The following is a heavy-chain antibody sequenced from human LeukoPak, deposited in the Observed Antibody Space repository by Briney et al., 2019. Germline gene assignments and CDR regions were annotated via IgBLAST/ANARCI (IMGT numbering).Heavy chain of an antibody. V-gene: IGHV3-48*03. D-gene: IGHD3-22*01. CDR1: GFTLNNYE. CDR3: ARVLYDSSDSDAFDI. J-gene: IGHJ3*02. Sequence: GGSLRLSCAASGFTLNNYEMNWVRQAPGKGLELVSYISSTSGTKDYADSVKGRFTISRDSAKNSLYLQMNSLRAEDTAVYYCARVLYDSSDSDAFDIWGQGTKVTVSS. CDR2: ISSTSGTK.